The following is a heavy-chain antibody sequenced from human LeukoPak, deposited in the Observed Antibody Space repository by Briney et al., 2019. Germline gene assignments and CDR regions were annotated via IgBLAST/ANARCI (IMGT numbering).Heavy chain of an antibody. CDR3: ARGDAFSGDH. Sequence: GGSLRLSCAVSGFIFTNFWMSWVRQAPGRGLEWVANIHPEGNEKYHVESVKGRFTISRDNTKNLLFLQMNGLRVEDTAVYYCARGDAFSGDHWGQGTLVIVSS. CDR2: IHPEGNEK. J-gene: IGHJ4*02. V-gene: IGHV3-7*04. CDR1: GFIFTNFW.